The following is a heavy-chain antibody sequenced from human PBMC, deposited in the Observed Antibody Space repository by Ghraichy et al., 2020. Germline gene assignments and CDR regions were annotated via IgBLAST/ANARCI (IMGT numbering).Heavy chain of an antibody. CDR3: ARLLVPAASGAFVF. D-gene: IGHD2-2*01. V-gene: IGHV4-4*07. J-gene: IGHJ3*01. Sequence: SETLSLTCTVSGASISSDYWSWVRQPAGKGLEWIGRVSATGITHYNPSLRSRVTMSTDTSKNQFSLRLSSVTAADTAVYYCARLLVPAASGAFVFWSQGTMVTVSS. CDR1: GASISSDY. CDR2: VSATGIT.